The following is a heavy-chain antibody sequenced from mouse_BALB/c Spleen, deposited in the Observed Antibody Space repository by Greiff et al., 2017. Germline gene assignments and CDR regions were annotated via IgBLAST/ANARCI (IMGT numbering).Heavy chain of an antibody. D-gene: IGHD1-1*01. J-gene: IGHJ4*01. CDR1: GYTFTSYW. CDR2: IYPSDSYT. V-gene: IGHV1-69*02. CDR3: TTITTVVAGDYAMDY. Sequence: QVQLQQPGAELVRPGASVKLSCKASGYTFTSYWINWVKQRPGQGLEWIGNIYPSDSYTNYNQKFKDKATLTVDKSSSTAYMQLSSPTSEDSAVYYCTTITTVVAGDYAMDYWGQGTSVTVSS.